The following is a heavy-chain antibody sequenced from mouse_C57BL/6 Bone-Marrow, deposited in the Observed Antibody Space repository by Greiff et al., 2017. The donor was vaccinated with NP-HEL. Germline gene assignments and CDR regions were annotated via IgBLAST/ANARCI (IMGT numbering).Heavy chain of an antibody. D-gene: IGHD1-1*01. CDR1: GFNIKDDY. V-gene: IGHV14-4*01. CDR3: TTYPLYYGSSYFDY. J-gene: IGHJ2*01. CDR2: IDPENGDT. Sequence: EVQLQQSGAELVRPGASVKLSCTASGFNIKDDYMHWVKQRPEQGLEWIGWIDPENGDTEYASKFQGKATITADTSSNTAYLQLSSLTSEDTAVYYCTTYPLYYGSSYFDYWGQGTTLTVSS.